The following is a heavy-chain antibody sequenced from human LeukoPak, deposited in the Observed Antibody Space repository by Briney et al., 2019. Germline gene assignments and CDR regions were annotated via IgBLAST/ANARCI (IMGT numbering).Heavy chain of an antibody. V-gene: IGHV1-18*04. Sequence: ASVKVSCKASGYTFTSYGISWVRQAPGQGLEWMGWISAYNGNTNYAQKLQGRVTMTTDTSTSTAYMELRSLRSDDTAVYYCARRGYCSSTSCEKFDYWGQGTLVTASS. J-gene: IGHJ4*02. CDR2: ISAYNGNT. CDR1: GYTFTSYG. D-gene: IGHD2-2*01. CDR3: ARRGYCSSTSCEKFDY.